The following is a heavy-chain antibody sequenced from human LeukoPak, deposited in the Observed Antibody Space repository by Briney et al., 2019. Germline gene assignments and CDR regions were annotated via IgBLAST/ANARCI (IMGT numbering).Heavy chain of an antibody. Sequence: GGSLRLSCAASGFTFSSYGMHWVRQAPGKGLEWVAFIRYDGSNKYYADSVKGRFTISRDNSKNTLYLQMNSLRAEDTAVYYCAKEGIQLWIATFDYWGQGTLVTVSS. CDR1: GFTFSSYG. CDR2: IRYDGSNK. V-gene: IGHV3-30*02. D-gene: IGHD5-18*01. CDR3: AKEGIQLWIATFDY. J-gene: IGHJ4*02.